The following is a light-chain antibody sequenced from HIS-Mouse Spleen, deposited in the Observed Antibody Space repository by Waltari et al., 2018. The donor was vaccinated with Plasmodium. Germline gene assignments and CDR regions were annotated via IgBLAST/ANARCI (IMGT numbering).Light chain of an antibody. CDR3: AAWDDSLSGPV. CDR2: RNN. V-gene: IGLV1-47*01. CDR1: RSNIGSNY. J-gene: IGLJ3*02. Sequence: QSVLTQPPSASGTPAQRAAIPVSGRRSNIGSNYPYWYQQPPGTAPKLLIYRNNQRPSGVPDRFSGSKSGTSASLAISGLRSEDEADYYCAAWDDSLSGPVFGGGTKLTVL.